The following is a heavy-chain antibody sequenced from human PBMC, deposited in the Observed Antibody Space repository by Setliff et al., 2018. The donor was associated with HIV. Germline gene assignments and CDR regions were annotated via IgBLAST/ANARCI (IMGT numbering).Heavy chain of an antibody. CDR3: ARAGMGALRSLFDY. CDR1: GGSFSGYY. J-gene: IGHJ4*02. D-gene: IGHD1-26*01. Sequence: SETLSLTCAVYGGSFSGYYWSWIRQPPGKGLEWIGEINHSGSTNYNPSLKSRVTISVDTSKNQFSLKVSSVTAADTAIYYCARAGMGALRSLFDYWGQGTLVTVYS. CDR2: INHSGST. V-gene: IGHV4-34*01.